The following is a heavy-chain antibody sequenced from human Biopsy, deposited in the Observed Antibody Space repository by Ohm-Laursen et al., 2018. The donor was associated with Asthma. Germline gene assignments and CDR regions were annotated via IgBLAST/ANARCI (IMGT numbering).Heavy chain of an antibody. CDR2: IKHDGSEK. J-gene: IGHJ1*01. CDR1: GFTFGDYW. Sequence: LGLSCAASGFTFGDYWMSWVRQVPGKGLEWVANIKHDGSEKNHVDSLKGRFTISRDNAKNSLYLQMNSLRAEDTAVYYCARTFHFWSPYHAEHYQLWGQGTLVTVSS. V-gene: IGHV3-7*01. D-gene: IGHD3-3*02. CDR3: ARTFHFWSPYHAEHYQL.